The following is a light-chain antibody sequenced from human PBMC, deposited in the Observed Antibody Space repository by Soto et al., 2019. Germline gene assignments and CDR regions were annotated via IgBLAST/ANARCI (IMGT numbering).Light chain of an antibody. Sequence: EIVLTQSPGTLSSSPGGRATLSCRASQSVTNNYLAWYQQKRGQAPRLLIWGASIRAADLPDRFSGGGSWTDFTLTISRLEAEDFAIYYCHQYGSSPGSFGQGTKVEIK. CDR3: HQYGSSPGS. CDR1: QSVTNNY. V-gene: IGKV3-20*01. J-gene: IGKJ1*01. CDR2: GAS.